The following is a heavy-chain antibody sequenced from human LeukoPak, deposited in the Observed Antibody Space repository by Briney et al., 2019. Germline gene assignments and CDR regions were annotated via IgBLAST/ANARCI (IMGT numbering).Heavy chain of an antibody. J-gene: IGHJ4*02. V-gene: IGHV3-74*01. CDR3: AKDIRGYADYFDY. D-gene: IGHD6-25*01. CDR1: GFTFSSYW. CDR2: VNSGGSST. Sequence: PGGSLRLSCAASGFTFSSYWMHWVRQAPGKGLVWVSRVNSGGSSTTYADSVKGRFTISRDNAKNSLYLQMNSLRAEDTALYYCAKDIRGYADYFDYWGQGTLVTVSS.